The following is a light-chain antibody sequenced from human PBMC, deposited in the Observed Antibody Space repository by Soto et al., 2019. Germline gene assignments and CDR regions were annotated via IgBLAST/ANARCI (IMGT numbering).Light chain of an antibody. Sequence: DIQMTQSPSSVYASVGDRVTITCRASQGISTWLAWYQQIPGKAPKLLIYGASRLQSGVPSRFSGSGFGTDFTLPISSLQPEDFATYYCQQANSFPVTFGGGTKVEIK. CDR2: GAS. J-gene: IGKJ4*01. CDR1: QGISTW. V-gene: IGKV1-12*01. CDR3: QQANSFPVT.